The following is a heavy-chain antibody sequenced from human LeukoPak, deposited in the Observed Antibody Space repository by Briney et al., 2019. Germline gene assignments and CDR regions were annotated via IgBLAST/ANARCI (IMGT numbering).Heavy chain of an antibody. CDR1: GFTVSSNY. J-gene: IGHJ6*02. D-gene: IGHD2-15*01. Sequence: GGSLRLSCAASGFTVSSNYMSWVRQAPGKGLEWVSVIYSGGSTYYADSVKGRFTISRDNSKNTLYLQMNSLRAEDTAVYYCARDRVGYCSGGSCKNYYYYYGMDVWGQGTTVTVSS. CDR3: ARDRVGYCSGGSCKNYYYYYGMDV. CDR2: IYSGGST. V-gene: IGHV3-66*01.